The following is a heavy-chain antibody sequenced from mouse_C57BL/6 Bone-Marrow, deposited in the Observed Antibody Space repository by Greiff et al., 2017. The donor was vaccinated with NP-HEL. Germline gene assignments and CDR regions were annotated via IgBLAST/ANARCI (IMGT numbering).Heavy chain of an antibody. J-gene: IGHJ2*01. CDR1: GYTFTSYW. CDR3: ARGTYYGSSSFDY. V-gene: IGHV1-61*01. D-gene: IGHD1-1*01. CDR2: IYPSDSET. Sequence: QVQLQQPGAELVRPGSSVKLSCKASGYTFTSYWMDWVKQRPGQGLEWIGNIYPSDSETHYNQKFKDKATLTVDKSASTAYMQLSSLTSEDSAVYYSARGTYYGSSSFDYWGQGTTLTVSS.